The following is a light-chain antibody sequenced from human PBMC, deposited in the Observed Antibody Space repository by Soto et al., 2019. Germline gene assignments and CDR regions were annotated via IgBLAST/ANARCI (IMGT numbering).Light chain of an antibody. CDR3: QQHSNSPWT. Sequence: EIVLTQSPGTLTLSPGESAALSCRASQTISNNYLVWYRQKPGQAPRLLIYDVSSRAAGIPDRFSGSGSGTDFALTIARLEPEDSAVYYCQQHSNSPWTFGQGTRVEI. CDR2: DVS. V-gene: IGKV3D-20*02. CDR1: QTISNNY. J-gene: IGKJ1*01.